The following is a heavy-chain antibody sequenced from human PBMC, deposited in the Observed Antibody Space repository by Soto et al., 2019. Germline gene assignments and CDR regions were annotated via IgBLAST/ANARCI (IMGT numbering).Heavy chain of an antibody. J-gene: IGHJ4*02. V-gene: IGHV3-30*18. CDR3: AKEGGPYGGNLDY. CDR2: ISYDGSNK. D-gene: IGHD4-17*01. Sequence: GSLRLSCAASGFTFSSYGIHWVRQAPGKGLEWVAVISYDGSNKYYADSVKGRFTISRDNSKNTLYLQMNSLRAEDTAVYYCAKEGGPYGGNLDYWGQGTLVTVSS. CDR1: GFTFSSYG.